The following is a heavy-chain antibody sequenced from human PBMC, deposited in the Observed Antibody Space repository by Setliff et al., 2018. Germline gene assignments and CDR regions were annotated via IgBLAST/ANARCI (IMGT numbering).Heavy chain of an antibody. CDR3: ARGRRITMIVVPPGVFDI. V-gene: IGHV4-34*01. CDR1: GGSFSGYY. CDR2: IDQSGIT. Sequence: SETLSLTCAVYGGSFSGYYWSWIRQPPGKGPEWIGEIDQSGITNYNPSLKSRVAISIDTSKNQFSLRLSSVTATDTAVYYCARGRRITMIVVPPGVFDICGQGTMVTVSS. J-gene: IGHJ3*02. D-gene: IGHD3-22*01.